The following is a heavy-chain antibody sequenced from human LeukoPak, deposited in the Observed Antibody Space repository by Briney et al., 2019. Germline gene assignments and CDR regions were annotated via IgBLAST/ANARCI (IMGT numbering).Heavy chain of an antibody. CDR3: ARDSYGMDV. Sequence: GGSLRLSCAASGFSFSSYAMHWVRQAPGKGLEWVAVISYDGSNKYYADSVKGRFTISRDNSKNTLYLQMNSLRAEDTAVYYCARDSYGMDVWGQGTTVTVSS. CDR1: GFSFSSYA. CDR2: ISYDGSNK. V-gene: IGHV3-30*04. J-gene: IGHJ6*02.